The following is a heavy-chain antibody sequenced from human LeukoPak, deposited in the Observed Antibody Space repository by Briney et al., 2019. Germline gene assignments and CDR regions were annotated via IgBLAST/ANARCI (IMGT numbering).Heavy chain of an antibody. CDR2: MNPDGSQK. CDR1: GFTFSNYA. J-gene: IGHJ1*01. CDR3: TRDQH. V-gene: IGHV3-7*01. Sequence: GGSLRLSCAASGFTFSNYAMSWVRQAPGKGLEWVAKMNPDGSQKSYGDSVKGRFTISRDDAEKSLYLEMNSLRVEDTAVYYCTRDQHWGQGTLVTVSS.